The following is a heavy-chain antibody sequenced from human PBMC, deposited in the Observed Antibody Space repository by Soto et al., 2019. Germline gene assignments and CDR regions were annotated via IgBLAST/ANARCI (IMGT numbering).Heavy chain of an antibody. V-gene: IGHV4-4*02. Sequence: QVQLQESGPGLVKPSGTLSLTCAVSGGSMSRSYWWTWLRQSPGKGLEWLGEINESWEYNYAPSFSSRVTMSVDKSKNHFSVMLTSVTAADTAIYYCARVGSGWYAPLDYWGQGTLVTVSS. J-gene: IGHJ4*02. CDR1: GGSMSRSYW. CDR3: ARVGSGWYAPLDY. D-gene: IGHD6-19*01. CDR2: INESWEY.